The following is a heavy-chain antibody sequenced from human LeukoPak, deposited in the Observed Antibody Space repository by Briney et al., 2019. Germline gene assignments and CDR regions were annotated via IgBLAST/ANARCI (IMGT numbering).Heavy chain of an antibody. CDR2: IDGGGGST. J-gene: IGHJ4*02. CDR1: GFPSSTYT. CDR3: AKGHRYCTSGNCNSAVDY. V-gene: IGHV3-23*01. Sequence: GGSLRLSCADSGFPSSTYTMSWVRQAPGKGLEWVSTIDGGGGSTDYTDSVKGRFTISRDNSKNTLYLQMNSLGAEDTAVYYCAKGHRYCTSGNCNSAVDYWGQGTLVTVSS. D-gene: IGHD2-15*01.